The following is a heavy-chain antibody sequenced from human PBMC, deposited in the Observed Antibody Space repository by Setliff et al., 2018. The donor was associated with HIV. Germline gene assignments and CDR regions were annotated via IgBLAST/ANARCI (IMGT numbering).Heavy chain of an antibody. D-gene: IGHD2-2*01. V-gene: IGHV4-34*01. CDR3: ARWCAAAGCYPAIYHFDS. Sequence: SETLSLTCAVYGGSFSGYYWSWIRQPPGKGLEWIGEINHSGSTNYNPSLKSRVTISVDTSKNQVSLRLSSVTAADTAVYYCARWCAAAGCYPAIYHFDSWGQGTLVTVSS. CDR2: INHSGST. CDR1: GGSFSGYY. J-gene: IGHJ4*02.